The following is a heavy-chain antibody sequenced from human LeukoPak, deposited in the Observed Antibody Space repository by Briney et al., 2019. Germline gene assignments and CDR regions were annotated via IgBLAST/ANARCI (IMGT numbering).Heavy chain of an antibody. V-gene: IGHV3-23*01. J-gene: IGHJ4*02. D-gene: IGHD1-26*01. CDR3: AKVGTGQWDLPHIDY. CDR2: ISGSGGST. Sequence: GGSLRLSCAASGFTFSSYAMSWVRQAPGKGLEWVSAISGSGGSTYYADPVKGRFTISRDNSKNTLYLQMNSLRVEDTAVYYCAKVGTGQWDLPHIDYWGQGTLVTVSS. CDR1: GFTFSSYA.